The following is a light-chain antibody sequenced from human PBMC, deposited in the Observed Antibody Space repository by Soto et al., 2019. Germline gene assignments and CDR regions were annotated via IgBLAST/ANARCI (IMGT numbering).Light chain of an antibody. CDR3: QHYNSYSEA. CDR2: KAS. V-gene: IGKV1-5*03. CDR1: QSISSW. J-gene: IGKJ1*01. Sequence: DIQMTQSPSTVSASAGDRVTITCRASQSISSWLAWYQQKPGKAPKLLIYKASSLESGVPSRFSGGGSGTEFTLTISSLQPDDFATYYCQHYNSYSEAFGQGTKVDIX.